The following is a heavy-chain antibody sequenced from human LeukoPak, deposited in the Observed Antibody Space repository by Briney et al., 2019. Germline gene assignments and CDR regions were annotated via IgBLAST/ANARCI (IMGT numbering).Heavy chain of an antibody. CDR3: ARDRLDYYYGSSFLDY. CDR2: ISAYNGNT. J-gene: IGHJ4*02. V-gene: IGHV1-18*01. D-gene: IGHD3-10*01. Sequence: ASVKVSCKASGYTFTSYGISWVRQAPGQGLEWMGWISAYNGNTNYAQKLQSRVTMTTDTSTSTAYMELRSLRSDDTAVYYCARDRLDYYYGSSFLDYWGQGTLVTVSS. CDR1: GYTFTSYG.